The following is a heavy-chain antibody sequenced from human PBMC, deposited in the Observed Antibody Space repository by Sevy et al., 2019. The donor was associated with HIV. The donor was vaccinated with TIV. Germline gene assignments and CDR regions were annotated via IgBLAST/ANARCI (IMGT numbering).Heavy chain of an antibody. CDR1: GYSFSDSGYY. J-gene: IGHJ6*02. D-gene: IGHD3-3*01. V-gene: IGHV1-2*02. CDR3: ARESYDCWTGPVDYDYGMDV. CDR2: INPKSGAT. Sequence: ASVKVSCKASGYSFSDSGYYVHWVRQAPGQGLEWMGWINPKSGATKYAQKFQGRVTMTRDTSVSTANMGLTRLTSDDTAVYYCARESYDCWTGPVDYDYGMDVWGQGTTVTVSS.